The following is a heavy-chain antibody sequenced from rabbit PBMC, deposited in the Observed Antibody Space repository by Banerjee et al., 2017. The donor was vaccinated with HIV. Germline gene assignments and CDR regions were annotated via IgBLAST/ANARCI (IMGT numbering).Heavy chain of an antibody. V-gene: IGHV1S45*01. CDR2: IAVGSTGST. CDR1: GFTISGNYW. J-gene: IGHJ6*01. Sequence: QEQLVESGGGLVQPEGSLTLTCKASGFTISGNYWICWVRQAPGKGLEWIACIAVGSTGSTYYANWAKGRFTISKTSSTTVTLQMTSLTAADTATYFCARDTSTSFSTYGMDLWGPGTLVTVS. D-gene: IGHD1-1*01. CDR3: ARDTSTSFSTYGMDL.